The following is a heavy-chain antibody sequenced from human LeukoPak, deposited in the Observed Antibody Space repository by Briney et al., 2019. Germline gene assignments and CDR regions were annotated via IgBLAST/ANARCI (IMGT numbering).Heavy chain of an antibody. J-gene: IGHJ4*02. V-gene: IGHV1-69*04. CDR2: IIPILGIA. CDR1: GGTFSSYA. D-gene: IGHD6-19*01. Sequence: ASVKVSCKASGGTFSSYAISWVRQAPGQGLEWMGRIIPILGIANYAQKFQGRVTITADKSTSTAYMELSSLRSEDTAVYYCARDIGIAVGFDYWGQGTLVTVSS. CDR3: ARDIGIAVGFDY.